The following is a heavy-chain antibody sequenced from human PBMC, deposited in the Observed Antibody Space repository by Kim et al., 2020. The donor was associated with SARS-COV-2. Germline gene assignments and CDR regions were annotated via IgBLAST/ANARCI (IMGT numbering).Heavy chain of an antibody. CDR3: ARNPVYYYYYYMDV. Sequence: AQKFQGRVTITADESTSTAYMELSSLRSEDTAVYYCARNPVYYYYYYMDVWGKGTTVTVSS. V-gene: IGHV1-69*01. J-gene: IGHJ6*03.